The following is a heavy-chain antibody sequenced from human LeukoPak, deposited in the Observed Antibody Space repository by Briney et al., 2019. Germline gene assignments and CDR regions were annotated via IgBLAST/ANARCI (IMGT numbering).Heavy chain of an antibody. CDR3: ARGVRWFGELSDWFDP. V-gene: IGHV4-59*01. Sequence: PSETLSLTCTASGGSISSYYWSWIRQPPGKGLEWIGYIYYSGSTNYNPSLKSRVTISVDTSKNQFSLKLSSVTAADTAVYYCARGVRWFGELSDWFDPWGQGTLVTVSS. J-gene: IGHJ5*02. CDR2: IYYSGST. D-gene: IGHD3-10*01. CDR1: GGSISSYY.